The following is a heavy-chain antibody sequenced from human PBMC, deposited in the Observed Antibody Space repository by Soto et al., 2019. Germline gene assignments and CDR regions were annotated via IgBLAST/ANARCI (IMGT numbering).Heavy chain of an antibody. D-gene: IGHD1-7*01. CDR2: IYHSGST. J-gene: IGHJ5*02. Sequence: PSETLSLTCTVSGGSVRDGSYYWAWLRQPPGKGLEWIGHIYHSGSTIYNPSLKSRVTISIDTSKSQFSLNLDSMTAADTAVYYCAGYNWNYYFDLWGQGTLVTVSS. CDR3: AGYNWNYYFDL. V-gene: IGHV4-61*01. CDR1: GGSVRDGSYY.